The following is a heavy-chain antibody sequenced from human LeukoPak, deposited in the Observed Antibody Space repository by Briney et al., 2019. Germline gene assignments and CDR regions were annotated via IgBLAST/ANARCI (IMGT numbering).Heavy chain of an antibody. Sequence: GGSLRLSCAASGFTFSSYEMNWVRQAPGKGLEWVSYISSSSSYIYYADSVKGRFTISRDNAKNTLYLQMNSLRAEDTAVYYCARVVGSSGWYLGYWGQGTLVTVSS. D-gene: IGHD6-19*01. CDR2: ISSSSSYI. CDR1: GFTFSSYE. V-gene: IGHV3-21*05. CDR3: ARVVGSSGWYLGY. J-gene: IGHJ4*02.